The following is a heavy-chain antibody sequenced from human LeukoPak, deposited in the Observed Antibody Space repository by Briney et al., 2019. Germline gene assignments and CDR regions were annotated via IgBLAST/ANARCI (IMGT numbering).Heavy chain of an antibody. D-gene: IGHD1-26*01. CDR2: IHPDDSDT. CDR1: GYKFVSQW. Sequence: GESLKISCQASGYKFVSQWIGWVRQRPGKGLEWMGIIHPDDSDTRYSPSFQGQVTISADKSINTAYLQWSSLKASDTAMYYCARSSGSYYDYWGQGTLVTVSS. CDR3: ARSSGSYYDY. J-gene: IGHJ4*02. V-gene: IGHV5-51*01.